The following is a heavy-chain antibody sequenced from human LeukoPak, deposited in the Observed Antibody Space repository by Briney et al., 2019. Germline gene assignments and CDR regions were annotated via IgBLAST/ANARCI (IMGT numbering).Heavy chain of an antibody. J-gene: IGHJ3*02. CDR3: ARGGSYLSAFDI. V-gene: IGHV4-59*01. CDR1: GGSISSYY. CDR2: IYYSGST. D-gene: IGHD1-26*01. Sequence: SETLSLTCTVSGGSISSYYWSWIRQPPGKGLEWIGYIYYSGSTNYNPSLKSRVTISVDTSKNQFSLKLSSATAADTAVYYCARGGSYLSAFDIWGQGTMVTVSS.